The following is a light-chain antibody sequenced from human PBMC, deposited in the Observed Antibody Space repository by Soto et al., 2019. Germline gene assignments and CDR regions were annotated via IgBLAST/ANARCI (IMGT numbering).Light chain of an antibody. CDR1: QSVSSN. V-gene: IGKV3-15*01. J-gene: IGKJ2*01. CDR3: QQYNNWPPVNT. Sequence: EIVMTQSPAILSVSPGERATLSCRASQSVSSNLAWYQQKPGQAPRLLIYGASTRATGIPARFSGSGSGTEFTLTISSLQSEDFAVYYCQQYNNWPPVNTFGQGTKLEIK. CDR2: GAS.